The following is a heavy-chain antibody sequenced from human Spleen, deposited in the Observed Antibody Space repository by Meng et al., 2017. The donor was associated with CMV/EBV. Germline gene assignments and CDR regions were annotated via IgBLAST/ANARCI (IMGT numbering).Heavy chain of an antibody. J-gene: IGHJ4*02. CDR1: GFTCSSYG. V-gene: IGHV3-23*03. CDR3: AKHLIPYSGSYYFDY. D-gene: IGHD1-26*01. Sequence: SGFTCSSYGMSWVRQAPGKGLEWVSVIYSGGSSTYYADSVKGRFTISRDNSKNTLYLQMNSLRAEDTAVYYCAKHLIPYSGSYYFDYWGQGTLVTVSS. CDR2: IYSGGSST.